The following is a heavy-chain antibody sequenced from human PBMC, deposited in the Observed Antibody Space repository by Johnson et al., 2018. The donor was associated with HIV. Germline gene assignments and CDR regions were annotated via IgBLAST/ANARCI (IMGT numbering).Heavy chain of an antibody. D-gene: IGHD2-8*01. CDR2: LSYDGSNK. J-gene: IGHJ3*02. Sequence: QVQLVESGGGVVQPGGSLRLSCAASGFTFSSYAMHRVRQAPGKGLEWVAVLSYDGSNKYYADSVKGRFTISRDNSKNTLYLQMNSLRAEDTAVYYCARSVNAGRPFDIWGQGTLVTVSS. V-gene: IGHV3-30-3*01. CDR3: ARSVNAGRPFDI. CDR1: GFTFSSYA.